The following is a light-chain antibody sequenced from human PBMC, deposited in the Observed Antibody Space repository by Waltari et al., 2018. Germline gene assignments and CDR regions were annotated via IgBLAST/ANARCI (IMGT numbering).Light chain of an antibody. CDR3: CSYSRTSVI. Sequence: QSALTQPASVSGSPGQSITISCTGSSNVGSYTFVSWYQHHPGKAPKVIICEDTERPSGVSNRFSASTSGEPASLTISGLQAEDEADYYCCSYSRTSVIFGGGTKVTVL. CDR2: EDT. J-gene: IGLJ2*01. CDR1: SNVGSYTF. V-gene: IGLV2-23*01.